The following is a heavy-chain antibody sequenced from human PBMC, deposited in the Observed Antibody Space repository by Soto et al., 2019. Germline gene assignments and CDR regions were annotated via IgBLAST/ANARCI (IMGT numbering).Heavy chain of an antibody. J-gene: IGHJ6*02. Sequence: QVQLVQSGAEVKKPGASVKVSCKASGYTFTSYGISWVRQAPGQGLEWMGWISAYNGNTNYVQKLQGRVTMTTDTSTSTAYMELRSLRSDDTAVYYCARDAYYDFPNYYYYGMDVWGQGTTVTVSS. CDR3: ARDAYYDFPNYYYYGMDV. CDR2: ISAYNGNT. V-gene: IGHV1-18*01. CDR1: GYTFTSYG. D-gene: IGHD3-3*01.